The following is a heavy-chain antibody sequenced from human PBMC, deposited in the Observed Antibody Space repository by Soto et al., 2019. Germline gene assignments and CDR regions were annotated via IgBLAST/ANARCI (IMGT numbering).Heavy chain of an antibody. V-gene: IGHV4-30-4*01. J-gene: IGHJ4*02. CDR3: ARASYYYDSSGYYYDY. CDR1: GGSISSGDYY. CDR2: IYYSGST. D-gene: IGHD3-22*01. Sequence: SETLSLTCTVSGGSISSGDYYWSWIRQPPGKGLEWIGYIYYSGSTYYNPSLKSRVTISVDTSKNQFSLKLSSVTAADTAVYYCARASYYYDSSGYYYDYGGQGTLVTV.